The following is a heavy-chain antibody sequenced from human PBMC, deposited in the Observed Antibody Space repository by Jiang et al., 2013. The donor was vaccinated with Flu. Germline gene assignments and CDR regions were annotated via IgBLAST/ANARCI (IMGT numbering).Heavy chain of an antibody. CDR2: IYYRGST. V-gene: IGHV4-59*01. CDR3: ARGIAVAGIAFDY. J-gene: IGHJ4*02. D-gene: IGHD6-19*01. CDR1: GGSINKYY. Sequence: PGLVKPSETLSLTCTVSGGSINKYYWGWIRQPLGKGLEWIGYIYYRGSTNYNPSLQSRVTISVDTSKNQFSLKLSSVTAADTAVYYCARGIAVAGIAFDYWGQGTLVTVSS.